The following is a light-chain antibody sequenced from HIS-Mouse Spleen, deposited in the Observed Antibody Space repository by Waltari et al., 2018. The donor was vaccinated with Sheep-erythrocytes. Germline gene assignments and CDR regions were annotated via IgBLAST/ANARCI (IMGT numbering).Light chain of an antibody. V-gene: IGLV2-23*01. CDR2: EGS. CDR1: SIDCGSYNL. CDR3: CSYAGSSTPWV. Sequence: QSALTQPASVSGSPGQSITISCTGTSIDCGSYNLVSWYQQHPGKAPKLMIYEGSKRPSGVSNRFSGSKSGNTASLTISGLQAEDEADYYCCSYAGSSTPWVFGGGTKLTVL. J-gene: IGLJ3*02.